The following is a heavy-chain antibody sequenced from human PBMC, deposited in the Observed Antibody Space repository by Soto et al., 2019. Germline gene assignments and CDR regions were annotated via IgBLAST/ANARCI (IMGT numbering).Heavy chain of an antibody. CDR3: ARGAVHSGYAYYYYYGMDV. CDR2: IIPIFGTA. Sequence: QVQLVQSGAEVKKPGSSVQVSCKASGGTFSSYAISWVRQAPGQGLEWMGGIIPIFGTANYAQKFQGRVTITADESTSTAYMEVSSLRSEDTAVYYCARGAVHSGYAYYYYYGMDVWGQGTTVTVSS. CDR1: GGTFSSYA. V-gene: IGHV1-69*12. D-gene: IGHD5-12*01. J-gene: IGHJ6*02.